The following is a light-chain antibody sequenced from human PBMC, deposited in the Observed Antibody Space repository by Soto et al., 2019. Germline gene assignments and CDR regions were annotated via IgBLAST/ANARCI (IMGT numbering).Light chain of an antibody. V-gene: IGKV3-15*01. CDR3: QQYSKWPRT. CDR2: GAS. CDR1: ESISSN. J-gene: IGKJ1*01. Sequence: EVVLTQSPVTLSVSPGETATLSCRASESISSNLAWYQQKPGQAPRLLVYGASTRATGIPARFSGSVSGTEFTLTISSLQSEDFAIYYCQQYSKWPRTFGQGTKL.